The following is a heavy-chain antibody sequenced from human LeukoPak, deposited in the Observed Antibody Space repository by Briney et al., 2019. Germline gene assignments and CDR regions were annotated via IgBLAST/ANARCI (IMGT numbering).Heavy chain of an antibody. Sequence: GGSLRLSCAASGFTFSSYSMNWVRQAPGKGLEWVSSISSSSSYIYYADSVKGRFTISRDNAKNSLYLQMNSLRAEDTAVYYCARDRAAYGSGSHAVIDYWGQGTLVTVSS. CDR2: ISSSSSYI. V-gene: IGHV3-21*04. CDR3: ARDRAAYGSGSHAVIDY. CDR1: GFTFSSYS. D-gene: IGHD3-10*01. J-gene: IGHJ4*02.